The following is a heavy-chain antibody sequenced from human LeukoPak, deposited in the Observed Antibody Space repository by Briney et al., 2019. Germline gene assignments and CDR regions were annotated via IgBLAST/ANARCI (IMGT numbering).Heavy chain of an antibody. V-gene: IGHV3-30*18. CDR1: GFTFSSYG. D-gene: IGHD2-2*01. CDR3: AKAALGYCSSTSCFHLDY. Sequence: GRSLRLSCAASGFTFSSYGMHWVRQAPGKGLEWVAVISYDGSNKYYADSVKGRFTISRDNSKNTLYLQMNSLRAEDTAVCYCAKAALGYCSSTSCFHLDYWGQGTPVTVSS. CDR2: ISYDGSNK. J-gene: IGHJ4*02.